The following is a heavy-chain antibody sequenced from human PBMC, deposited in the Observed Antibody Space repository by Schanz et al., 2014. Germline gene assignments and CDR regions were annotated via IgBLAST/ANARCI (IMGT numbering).Heavy chain of an antibody. CDR2: IYYSGTT. CDR1: GGSISSSTYW. D-gene: IGHD2-2*01. J-gene: IGHJ4*02. Sequence: QLQLQESGPGLVKPSETLSLTCTVSGGSISSSTYWWGWIRQPPGKGLEWIGGIYYSGTTYYNPSLKSRLTMSVDTSKTQFSLRLSSVTAADTAIYYCSRGECSSTSCHEVAPPDDWGQGTLVTVSS. V-gene: IGHV4-39*07. CDR3: SRGECSSTSCHEVAPPDD.